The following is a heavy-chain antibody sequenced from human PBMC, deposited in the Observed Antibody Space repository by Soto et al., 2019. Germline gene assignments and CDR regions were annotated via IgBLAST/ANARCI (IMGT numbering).Heavy chain of an antibody. CDR2: ISGSGGST. CDR1: GFTFSSYA. J-gene: IGHJ2*01. D-gene: IGHD4-17*01. CDR3: AKPGYGDPWYFDL. V-gene: IGHV3-23*01. Sequence: EVQLLESGGGLVQPGGSLRLSCAASGFTFSSYAMSWVRKAPGKGLVWVSAISGSGGSTYYADSVKGRFTISRDNSKNTLYLQMNSLRAEDTAVYYCAKPGYGDPWYFDLWGRGTLVTVSS.